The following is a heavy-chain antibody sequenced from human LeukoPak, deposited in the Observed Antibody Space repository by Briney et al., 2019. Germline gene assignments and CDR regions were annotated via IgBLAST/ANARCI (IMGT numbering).Heavy chain of an antibody. CDR2: IYYSGST. D-gene: IGHD3-10*01. Sequence: SETLSLTCTVSGGSISSSSYYWGWIRQPPGKGLEWIGSIYYSGSTYYNPSLKSRVTISVDTSKNQFSLKLSSVTAADTAVYYCARDPGGFGELFSWFDPLGPGNPGHRLL. CDR1: GGSISSSSYY. CDR3: ARDPGGFGELFSWFDP. V-gene: IGHV4-39*07. J-gene: IGHJ5*02.